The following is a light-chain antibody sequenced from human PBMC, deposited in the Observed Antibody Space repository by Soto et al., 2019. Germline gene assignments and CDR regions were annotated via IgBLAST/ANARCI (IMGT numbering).Light chain of an antibody. V-gene: IGLV2-14*01. J-gene: IGLJ3*02. CDR2: EVS. CDR1: SSDVGGYNY. Sequence: QSAPTQPASGSGSPGQSITISCTGTSSDVGGYNYVSWYQQHPGKAPKLLMYEVSNRPSGTATRFSGSKSANTASLTISGLQAEDEADYYCSSFTSSFTWVFGGGTKLTV. CDR3: SSFTSSFTWV.